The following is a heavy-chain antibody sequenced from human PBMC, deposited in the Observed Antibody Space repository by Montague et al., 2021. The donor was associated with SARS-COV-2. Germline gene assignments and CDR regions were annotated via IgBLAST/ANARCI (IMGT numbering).Heavy chain of an antibody. J-gene: IGHJ6*02. CDR2: ISGSGGST. D-gene: IGHD6-13*01. CDR1: GFTFSSYA. V-gene: IGHV3-23*01. CDR3: AKVGSSWYHGYYYGMDV. Sequence: SLRLSCAASGFTFSSYAMSWVRQAPGKGLEWVSAISGSGGSTHXXXSXXXRFXISRDNSKNTLYLQMNSLRAEDTAVYYCAKVGSSWYHGYYYGMDVWGQGTTVTVSS.